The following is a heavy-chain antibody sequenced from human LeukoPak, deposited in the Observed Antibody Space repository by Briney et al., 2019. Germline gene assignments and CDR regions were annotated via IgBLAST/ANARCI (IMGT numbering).Heavy chain of an antibody. V-gene: IGHV3-33*01. D-gene: IGHD1-26*01. Sequence: PGRSLRLSCAASGFTFSNYGMHWVRQAPGKGLEWVALIWYDGSNKYYSDSVKGRFTISRDNSKNTLYLQMNSLGAEDTAVYYCARDPGGSYLDYFDYWGQGTLVTVSS. J-gene: IGHJ4*02. CDR2: IWYDGSNK. CDR1: GFTFSNYG. CDR3: ARDPGGSYLDYFDY.